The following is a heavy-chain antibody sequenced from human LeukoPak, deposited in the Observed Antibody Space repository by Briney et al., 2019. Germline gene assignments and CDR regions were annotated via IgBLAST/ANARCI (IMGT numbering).Heavy chain of an antibody. CDR3: ARDLVNWYFDL. V-gene: IGHV4-39*07. J-gene: IGHJ2*01. CDR1: GGSISSSDYY. CDR2: IYYGGST. Sequence: PSETLSLTCTVSGGSISSSDYYWGWIRQPPGKGLEWIGSIYYGGSTYYNPSLKSRVTISVDTSKNQFSLKLSSVTAADTAVYYCARDLVNWYFDLWGRGTLVTVSS.